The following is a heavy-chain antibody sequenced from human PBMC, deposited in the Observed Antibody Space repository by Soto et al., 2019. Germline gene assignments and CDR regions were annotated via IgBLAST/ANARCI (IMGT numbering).Heavy chain of an antibody. CDR2: IYHSGST. Sequence: SETLSLTCAVSGGSISSGGYSWSWIRQPPGKGLEWIGYIYHSGSTYYNPSLKSRVTISVDRSKNQFSLKLSSVTAADTAVYYCARLSSSSWYFDYWGQGTLVTVSS. D-gene: IGHD6-13*01. CDR1: GGSISSGGYS. CDR3: ARLSSSSWYFDY. V-gene: IGHV4-30-2*01. J-gene: IGHJ4*02.